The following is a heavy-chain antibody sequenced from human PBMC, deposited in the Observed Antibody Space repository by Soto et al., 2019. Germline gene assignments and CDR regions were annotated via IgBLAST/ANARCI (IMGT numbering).Heavy chain of an antibody. CDR3: ARRWGRSFDY. D-gene: IGHD2-15*01. J-gene: IGHJ4*02. V-gene: IGHV4-59*08. CDR1: GGSISSYY. CDR2: IYYSGST. Sequence: QVQLQESGPRLVKPSETLSLTCTVSGGSISSYYWSWIRQPPGKGLEWIGYIYYSGSTDYNPSLKSRVTISVDTSKNQFSLNLSSVTAADTAVYYCARRWGRSFDYWGQGTLVTVSS.